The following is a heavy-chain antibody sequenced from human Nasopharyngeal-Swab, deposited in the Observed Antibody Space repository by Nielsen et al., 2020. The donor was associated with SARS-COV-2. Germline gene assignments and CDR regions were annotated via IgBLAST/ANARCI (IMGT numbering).Heavy chain of an antibody. D-gene: IGHD2-21*02. J-gene: IGHJ4*02. V-gene: IGHV3-30*18. Sequence: GESLKISCAASGFTFSSYEMNWVRQAPGKGLEWVAVISYDGSNKYYADSVKGRFTISRDNSKDTLYLQMNSLRAEDTAVYYCAKDRIVVVTVWYYFDYWGQGTLVTVSS. CDR1: GFTFSSYE. CDR2: ISYDGSNK. CDR3: AKDRIVVVTVWYYFDY.